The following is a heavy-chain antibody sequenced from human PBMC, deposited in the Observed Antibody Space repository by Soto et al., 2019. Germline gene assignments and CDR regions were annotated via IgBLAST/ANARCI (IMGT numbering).Heavy chain of an antibody. J-gene: IGHJ3*02. D-gene: IGHD1-7*01. CDR2: IKQDGSEK. CDR3: ARDVSSNWNYDNAFDI. CDR1: GFTFSSYW. V-gene: IGHV3-7*01. Sequence: EVQLVESGGGLVQPGGSLRLSCAASGFTFSSYWMSWVRQAPGKGLEWVANIKQDGSEKYYVDSVKGRFTISRDNAKNSLDLQMNRLGGEDKAVYYRARDVSSNWNYDNAFDIWGQGTMVTVSS.